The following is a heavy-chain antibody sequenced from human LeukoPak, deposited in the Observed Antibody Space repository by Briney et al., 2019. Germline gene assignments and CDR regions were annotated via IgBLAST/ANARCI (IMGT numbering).Heavy chain of an antibody. V-gene: IGHV4-61*02. CDR2: IYTSGST. J-gene: IGHJ4*02. CDR1: GGSISSGSHY. Sequence: SQTLSLTCTVSGGSISSGSHYWSWIRQPAGKGLEWIGRIYTSGSTNYNPSLKSRVTISVDTSKNQFSLKLSSVTAADTAIYYCARSSGIAIDYWGQGTLVTVSS. D-gene: IGHD6-13*01. CDR3: ARSSGIAIDY.